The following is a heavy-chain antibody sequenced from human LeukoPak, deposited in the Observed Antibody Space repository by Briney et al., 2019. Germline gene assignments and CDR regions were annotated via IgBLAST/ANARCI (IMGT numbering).Heavy chain of an antibody. D-gene: IGHD5-24*01. J-gene: IGHJ4*02. Sequence: GSLRLSCAASGFTFSSYEMNWVRQPPGKGLEWIGTIYSTGSTYYNPSLNSRVTLSVDTSKNQFSLKLSSVTAADAAVYFCARLPNQRFVPDYFDSWGQGTLVTVSS. CDR2: IYSTGST. V-gene: IGHV4-39*01. CDR1: GFTFSSYE. CDR3: ARLPNQRFVPDYFDS.